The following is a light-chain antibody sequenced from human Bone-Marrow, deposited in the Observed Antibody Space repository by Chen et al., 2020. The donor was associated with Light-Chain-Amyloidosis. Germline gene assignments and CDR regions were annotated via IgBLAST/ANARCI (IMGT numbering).Light chain of an antibody. Sequence: SYLLTQPSSVSVAPGQTATIACGGNNIGSTSVHWYQQTPGQAPLLVVYDDSHRPSGIPERLSGSNSGNTATLTISRVEAGDEADYYCQVWDRSSDRPVFGGGTKLTVL. J-gene: IGLJ3*02. CDR1: NIGSTS. CDR2: DDS. CDR3: QVWDRSSDRPV. V-gene: IGLV3-21*02.